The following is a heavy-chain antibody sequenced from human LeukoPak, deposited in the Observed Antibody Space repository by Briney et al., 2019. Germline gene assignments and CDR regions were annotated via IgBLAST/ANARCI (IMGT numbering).Heavy chain of an antibody. D-gene: IGHD6-13*01. CDR1: GGSFSGYY. CDR2: IYYSGST. J-gene: IGHJ4*02. Sequence: SETLSLTCAVYGGSFSGYYWSWIRQPPGKGLEWIGSIYYSGSTYYNPSLKSRVTISVDTSKNQFSLKLSSVTAADTAVYYCARILAAAALFDYWGQGTLVTVSS. CDR3: ARILAAAALFDY. V-gene: IGHV4-34*01.